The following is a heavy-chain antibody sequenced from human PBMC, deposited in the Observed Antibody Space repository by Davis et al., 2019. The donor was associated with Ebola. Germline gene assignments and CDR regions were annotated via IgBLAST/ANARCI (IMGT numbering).Heavy chain of an antibody. CDR3: AKIETGYYYDSSDSPSWFDP. CDR2: IIPMFRSA. Sequence: SVKVSCKSSGDTFASFGFSWVRQAPGQGLEWMGGIIPMFRSANYAQKFQGRATITADESTKTVYMELTSLRSEDTAVYYCAKIETGYYYDSSDSPSWFDPWGQGTLVTVSS. J-gene: IGHJ5*02. V-gene: IGHV1-69*13. D-gene: IGHD3-22*01. CDR1: GDTFASFG.